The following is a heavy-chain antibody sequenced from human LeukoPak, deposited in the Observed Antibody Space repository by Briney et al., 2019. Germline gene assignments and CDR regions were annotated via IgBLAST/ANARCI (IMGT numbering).Heavy chain of an antibody. V-gene: IGHV4-61*01. Sequence: SETLSLTCTVPGGSVGSGTYYWSWIRQPPGKGLEWIGYIYYSGTTNYNPSLKSRVTISVDTSKNQFSLKLSSVTAADTAVYYCARDRVRGNSNPFFDYWGQGTLVTVSS. CDR3: ARDRVRGNSNPFFDY. CDR1: GGSVGSGTYY. CDR2: IYYSGTT. J-gene: IGHJ4*02. D-gene: IGHD4-11*01.